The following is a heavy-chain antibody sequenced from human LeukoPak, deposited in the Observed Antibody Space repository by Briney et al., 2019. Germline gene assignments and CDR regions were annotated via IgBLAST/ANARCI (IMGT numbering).Heavy chain of an antibody. CDR2: IKQDGSEK. D-gene: IGHD3-22*01. CDR3: ARDGYYDSSGYYYVEKYFDY. J-gene: IGHJ4*02. CDR1: GYTFSSYW. Sequence: GGSLRLSCAASGYTFSSYWMSWVRQAPGKGLEWVANIKQDGSEKYYVDSVKGRFTISRDNAKNSLYLQMNSLRAEDTAVYYCARDGYYDSSGYYYVEKYFDYWGQGTLVTVSS. V-gene: IGHV3-7*01.